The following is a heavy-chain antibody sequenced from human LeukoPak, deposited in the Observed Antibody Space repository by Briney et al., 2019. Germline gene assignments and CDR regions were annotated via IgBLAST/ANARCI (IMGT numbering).Heavy chain of an antibody. Sequence: GASVKVSCKASGYTFTSYDINWVRQATGQGLEWMGWMNPNSGNTGYAQKFQGRVTMTRNTSISTAYMELSSLRSEDTAVYYCVRGCRGPPLCMVRGYYYYYYMDVWGKGTTVTVSS. J-gene: IGHJ6*03. D-gene: IGHD3-10*01. CDR3: VRGCRGPPLCMVRGYYYYYYMDV. V-gene: IGHV1-8*01. CDR2: MNPNSGNT. CDR1: GYTFTSYD.